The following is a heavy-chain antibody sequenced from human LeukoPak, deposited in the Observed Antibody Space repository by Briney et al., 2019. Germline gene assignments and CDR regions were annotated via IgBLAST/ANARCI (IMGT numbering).Heavy chain of an antibody. Sequence: GASVKVSCKASGYTFNNYGISWVRQAPGQGLEWMGWITAYNGNTKFTQKFQGRVTMTTDTSTSTAYMELRSLRSDDTAFYYCARDRVPYSSGWSNWFDPWGQGTLVTVSS. CDR3: ARDRVPYSSGWSNWFDP. CDR1: GYTFNNYG. D-gene: IGHD6-19*01. J-gene: IGHJ5*02. V-gene: IGHV1-18*01. CDR2: ITAYNGNT.